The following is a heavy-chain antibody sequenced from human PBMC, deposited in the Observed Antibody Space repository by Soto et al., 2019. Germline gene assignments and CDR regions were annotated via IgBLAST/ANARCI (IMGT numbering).Heavy chain of an antibody. Sequence: ASVKVSCKASGYTFTNSGISWVRQAPGQGLEWMGWIGAYNGHTKYAQKLQGRVTMTTDTSTSTAYVELRSLKSDDTAVYYCAREDYYDSSGYLPVRYYFGMDVWGQGTTVTVS. CDR1: GYTFTNSG. V-gene: IGHV1-18*01. J-gene: IGHJ6*02. CDR2: IGAYNGHT. D-gene: IGHD3-22*01. CDR3: AREDYYDSSGYLPVRYYFGMDV.